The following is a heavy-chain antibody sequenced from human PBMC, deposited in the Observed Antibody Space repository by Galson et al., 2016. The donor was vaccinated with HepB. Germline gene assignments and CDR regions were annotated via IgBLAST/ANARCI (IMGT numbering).Heavy chain of an antibody. CDR1: GASLXXXTYX. CDR2: XXXSGXX. D-gene: IGHD2-8*01. CDR3: ARHIMGAGAPLAHFDS. Sequence: SETLSLTCTVSGASLXXXTYXXXWXXXPPXXXLEXXXSXXXSGXXXYNXXLKSRLTISVDTSKNQFSXRLRSVTAADXALYYCARHIMGAGAPLAHFDSWXQXTLVXVSS. J-gene: IGHJ4*02. V-gene: IGHV4-39*01.